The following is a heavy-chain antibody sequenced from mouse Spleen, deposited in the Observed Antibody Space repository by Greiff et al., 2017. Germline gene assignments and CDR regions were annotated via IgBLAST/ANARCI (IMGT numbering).Heavy chain of an antibody. CDR3: AKTGTTGRDAMDY. CDR1: GFSLTSYG. CDR2: IWRGGST. Sequence: QVQLQQSGPGLVQPSQSLSITCTVSGFSLTSYGVHWVRQSPGKGLEWLGVIWRGGSTDYNAAFMSRLSITKDNSKSQVFFKMNSLQADDTAIYYCAKTGTTGRDAMDYWGQGTSVTVSS. V-gene: IGHV2-5*01. D-gene: IGHD1-1*01. J-gene: IGHJ4*01.